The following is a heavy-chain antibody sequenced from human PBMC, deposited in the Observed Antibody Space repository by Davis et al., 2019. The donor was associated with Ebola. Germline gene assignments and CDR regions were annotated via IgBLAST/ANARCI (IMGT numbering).Heavy chain of an antibody. Sequence: ASVKVSCKASGSTFTGYHIHWVRQAPGQGLEWVGCIYPKNGGTIYAQKFQGRVTMTRDTSITTAYMDLSGLRSDDTAVYYCASERGDEEVAPPDNWFDPWGQGTLVTVSS. CDR3: ASERGDEEVAPPDNWFDP. V-gene: IGHV1-2*02. D-gene: IGHD5-12*01. J-gene: IGHJ5*02. CDR1: GSTFTGYH. CDR2: IYPKNGGT.